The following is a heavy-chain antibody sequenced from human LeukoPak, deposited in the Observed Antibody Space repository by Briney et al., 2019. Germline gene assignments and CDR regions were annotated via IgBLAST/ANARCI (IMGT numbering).Heavy chain of an antibody. Sequence: MTSETLSLTCAVYGGSFSGYYWSWIRQPPGKGLEWIGEINHSGSTNYNPSLKSRVTISVDTSKNQFSLKLSSVTAADTAVYYCARTYYDFWSGYYYYYMDVWGKGTTVTVSS. CDR1: GGSFSGYY. CDR2: INHSGST. V-gene: IGHV4-34*01. D-gene: IGHD3-3*01. CDR3: ARTYYDFWSGYYYYYMDV. J-gene: IGHJ6*03.